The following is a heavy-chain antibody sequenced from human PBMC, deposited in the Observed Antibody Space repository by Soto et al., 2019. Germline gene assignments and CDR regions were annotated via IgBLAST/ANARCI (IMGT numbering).Heavy chain of an antibody. J-gene: IGHJ6*02. D-gene: IGHD3-22*01. CDR2: IWYDGSNK. CDR1: GFTFSSYG. Sequence: GGSLRLSCAASGFTFSSYGIHWVRQAPGKGLEWVAVIWYDGSNKYYADSVKGRFTISRDNSKNTLYLQMNSLRAEDTAVYYCARDLGVIVAPSGMDVWGQGTTVTVSS. V-gene: IGHV3-33*01. CDR3: ARDLGVIVAPSGMDV.